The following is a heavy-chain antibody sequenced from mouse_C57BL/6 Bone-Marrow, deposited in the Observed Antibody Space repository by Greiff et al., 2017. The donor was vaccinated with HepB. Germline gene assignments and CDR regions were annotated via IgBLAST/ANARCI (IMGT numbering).Heavy chain of an antibody. J-gene: IGHJ2*01. CDR3: AASVSPNRGYFDY. Sequence: DVQLQESGAELVKPGASVKLSCTASGFNIKDYYMHWVKQRTEQGLEWIGRIDPEDGETKYAPKFQGKATITADTSSNTAYLQLSSLTSEDTAVYYCAASVSPNRGYFDYWGQGTTLTVSS. D-gene: IGHD6-1*01. V-gene: IGHV14-2*01. CDR2: IDPEDGET. CDR1: GFNIKDYY.